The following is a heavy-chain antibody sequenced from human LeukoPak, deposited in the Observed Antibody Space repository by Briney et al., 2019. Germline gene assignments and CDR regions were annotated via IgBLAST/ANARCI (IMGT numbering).Heavy chain of an antibody. CDR1: GGSFSGNY. CDR3: ARWHSHGRYFDY. D-gene: IGHD5-18*01. J-gene: IGHJ4*02. CDR2: INHSGST. V-gene: IGHV4-34*01. Sequence: KPSETLSLTCAVYGGSFSGNYWTWIRQPPGKGLDWIGEINHSGSTNYNPSLKSRLTISADTSKNQIFLRLTSATAADTAVYYCARWHSHGRYFDYWGQGALVTVSS.